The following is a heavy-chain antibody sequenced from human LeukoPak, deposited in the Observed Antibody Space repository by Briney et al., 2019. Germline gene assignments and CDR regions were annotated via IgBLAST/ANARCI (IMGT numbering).Heavy chain of an antibody. Sequence: SETLSLTCTVSGGSISGYYWSWIRQPPGKGLEWIGYISYTGSTYYNPSLKSRVTISVDTSNNQFSLKLSSVTAADTAVYYCARESSGCLDYWGQGTLVTVSS. CDR1: GGSISGYY. J-gene: IGHJ4*02. CDR2: ISYTGST. V-gene: IGHV4-59*12. D-gene: IGHD6-19*01. CDR3: ARESSGCLDY.